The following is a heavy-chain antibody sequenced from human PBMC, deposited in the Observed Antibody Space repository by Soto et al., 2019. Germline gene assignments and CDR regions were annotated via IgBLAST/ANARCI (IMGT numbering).Heavy chain of an antibody. V-gene: IGHV3-30*18. J-gene: IGHJ3*02. CDR1: GFTFSSYG. CDR2: ISYDGSNK. Sequence: RGSLRLSCAASGFTFSSYGMHWVRQAPGKGLEWVAVISYDGSNKYYADSVKGRFTISRDNSKNTLYLQMNSLRAEDTAVYYCAKEYRSAFDIWGQGTMVTVS. D-gene: IGHD6-13*01. CDR3: AKEYRSAFDI.